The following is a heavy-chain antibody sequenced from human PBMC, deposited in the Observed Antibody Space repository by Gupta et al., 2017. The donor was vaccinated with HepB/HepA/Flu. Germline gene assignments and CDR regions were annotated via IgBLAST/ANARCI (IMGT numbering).Heavy chain of an antibody. V-gene: IGHV4-39*01. CDR1: GGSISSSSYY. D-gene: IGHD6-19*01. Sequence: QLQLQESGPGLVKPSETLSLTCTVSGGSISSSSYYWGWIRQPPGKGLEWIGSIYYSGSTYYNPSLKSRVTISVDTSKNQFSLKLSSVTAADTAVYYCARHSPRVKQWRTPPGWFDPWGQGTLVTVSS. CDR2: IYYSGST. CDR3: ARHSPRVKQWRTPPGWFDP. J-gene: IGHJ5*02.